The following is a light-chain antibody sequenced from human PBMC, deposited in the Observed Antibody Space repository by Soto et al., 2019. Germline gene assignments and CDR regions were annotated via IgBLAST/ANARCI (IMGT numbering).Light chain of an antibody. V-gene: IGKV1-27*01. CDR1: QGISNF. CDR2: AAS. Sequence: DIQMTQSPSSLSASVGDRVTITCRASQGISNFLAWYQQKPGKVPKLLISAASTLQSGVPSRFSGSGSGTDFTLINTSLQPEDVATYYCQKYSSVITFGQGTRLEIK. CDR3: QKYSSVIT. J-gene: IGKJ5*01.